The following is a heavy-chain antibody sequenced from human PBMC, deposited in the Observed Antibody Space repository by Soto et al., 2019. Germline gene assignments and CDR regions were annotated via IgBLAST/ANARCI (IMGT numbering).Heavy chain of an antibody. J-gene: IGHJ3*02. D-gene: IGHD1-1*01. CDR2: TYYRSKWYN. CDR3: ARSASPYNLPRRGDAFDI. Sequence: SQTLSLTCVISGDSVSSNSAAWNWIRQSPSRGLEWLGRTYYRSKWYNDYAVSVKSRITINPDTSKNQFSLQLNSVTPEDTAVYYCARSASPYNLPRRGDAFDIWGQGTMVPVSS. V-gene: IGHV6-1*01. CDR1: GDSVSSNSAA.